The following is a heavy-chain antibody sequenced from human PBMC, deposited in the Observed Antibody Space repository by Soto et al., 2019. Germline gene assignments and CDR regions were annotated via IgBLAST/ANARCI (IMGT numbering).Heavy chain of an antibody. Sequence: VQLVESGGGVVQPGRSLRLSCAASGFTFSDYAMHWVRQAPGKGLEWVAVVSHDGRNTHYADSVKGRFTISRDSAKNTVSLEMTTLRAEDTSVYYCAKGGRQWLVTSDFNYWGQGALVTVSS. CDR3: AKGGRQWLVTSDFNY. CDR1: GFTFSDYA. J-gene: IGHJ4*02. D-gene: IGHD6-19*01. CDR2: VSHDGRNT. V-gene: IGHV3-30*18.